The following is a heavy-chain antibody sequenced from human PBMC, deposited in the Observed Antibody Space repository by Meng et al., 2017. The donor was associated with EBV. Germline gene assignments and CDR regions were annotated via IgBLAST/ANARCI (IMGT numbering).Heavy chain of an antibody. Sequence: QVQLVKSGAEVKKPGASVKGSCKASGYTFTGYYMHWVRQAPGQGLEWMGRINPNSGGTNYAQKFQGRVTMTRDTSISTAYMELSRLRSDDTAVYYCARVGIAVAGTGDYWGQGTLVTVSS. J-gene: IGHJ4*02. V-gene: IGHV1-2*06. CDR2: INPNSGGT. CDR1: GYTFTGYY. D-gene: IGHD6-19*01. CDR3: ARVGIAVAGTGDY.